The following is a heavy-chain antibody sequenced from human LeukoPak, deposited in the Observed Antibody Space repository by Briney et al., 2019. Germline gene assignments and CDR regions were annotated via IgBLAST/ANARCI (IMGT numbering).Heavy chain of an antibody. D-gene: IGHD3-22*01. Sequence: PGGALRLSSAEPGFTFRSSGMHWGRETPGKGVLCVSHLWYEGSNKYYADPVKARFTFSRDNSKNTLYLQMNSLRAEDTAVYYCARALFNYDSSGLSYWGQGTLVTVSS. CDR2: LWYEGSNK. CDR1: GFTFRSSG. CDR3: ARALFNYDSSGLSY. J-gene: IGHJ4*02. V-gene: IGHV3-33*01.